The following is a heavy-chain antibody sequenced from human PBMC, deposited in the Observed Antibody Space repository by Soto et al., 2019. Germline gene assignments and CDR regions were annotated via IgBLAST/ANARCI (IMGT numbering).Heavy chain of an antibody. D-gene: IGHD3-10*01. CDR3: ARMVRGSNIDYYHYMDV. J-gene: IGHJ6*03. Sequence: QVQLVQSGGVMKKPGASVKVSCKASGYTFTSHGISWVRQAPGQGLEWMGWISASNGDTNYAQKYQGRGTVTTDTSTSTGYMELRSLRSEDTAVYYCARMVRGSNIDYYHYMDVWGEGTTVTVSS. CDR1: GYTFTSHG. V-gene: IGHV1-18*01. CDR2: ISASNGDT.